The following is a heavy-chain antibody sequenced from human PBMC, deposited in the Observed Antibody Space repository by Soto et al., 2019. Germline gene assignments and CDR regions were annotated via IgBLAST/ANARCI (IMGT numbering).Heavy chain of an antibody. D-gene: IGHD3-16*01. CDR3: ATGGWRLLSDYYGMDV. CDR1: GDSVSSNSAA. J-gene: IGHJ6*02. CDR2: TYYRSKWYN. Sequence: SQTLSLTCAISGDSVSSNSAAWNWIRQSPSRGLEWLGRTYYRSKWYNDYAVSVKSRITINPDTSKNQFSLQLNSVTPEDTAVYYCATGGWRLLSDYYGMDVWGQGTTVTVSS. V-gene: IGHV6-1*01.